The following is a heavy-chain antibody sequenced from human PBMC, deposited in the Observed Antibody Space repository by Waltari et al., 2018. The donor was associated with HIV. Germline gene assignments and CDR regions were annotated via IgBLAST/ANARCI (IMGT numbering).Heavy chain of an antibody. CDR3: ATAINAVVPAATYAFDI. V-gene: IGHV1-24*01. D-gene: IGHD2-2*01. J-gene: IGHJ3*02. CDR2: VGPEDGET. CDR1: GYTLTELS. Sequence: QVQLVQSGAEVKKPGASVKVSCKVSGYTLTELSMHWVRQAPGKGLEWMGGVGPEDGETIYAQKFQGRVTMTEDTSTDTAYMELSSLRSEDTAVYYCATAINAVVPAATYAFDIWGQGTMVTVSS.